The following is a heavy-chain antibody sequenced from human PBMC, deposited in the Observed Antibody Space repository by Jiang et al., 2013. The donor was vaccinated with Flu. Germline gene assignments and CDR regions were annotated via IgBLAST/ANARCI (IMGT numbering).Heavy chain of an antibody. Sequence: KSRVTISVDTSKNQFSLKLSSVTAADTAVYYCARGRTPDYYNSRGYEDYWGQGTLVTVSS. D-gene: IGHD3-22*01. J-gene: IGHJ4*02. V-gene: IGHV4-34*01. CDR3: ARGRTPDYYNSRGYEDY.